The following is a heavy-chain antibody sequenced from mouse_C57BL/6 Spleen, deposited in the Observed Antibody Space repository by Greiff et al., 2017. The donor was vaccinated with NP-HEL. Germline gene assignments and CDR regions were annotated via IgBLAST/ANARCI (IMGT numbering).Heavy chain of an antibody. Sequence: QVQLQQSGAELVKPGASVKLSCKASGYTFTSYWMQWVKQRPGQGLEWIGEIDPSDSYTNYNQKFKGKATLTVDTSSSTAYMQLSSLTSEDSAVYYCARYDYYGIAYWGQGTLVTVSA. J-gene: IGHJ3*01. CDR1: GYTFTSYW. CDR3: ARYDYYGIAY. CDR2: IDPSDSYT. D-gene: IGHD1-1*01. V-gene: IGHV1-50*01.